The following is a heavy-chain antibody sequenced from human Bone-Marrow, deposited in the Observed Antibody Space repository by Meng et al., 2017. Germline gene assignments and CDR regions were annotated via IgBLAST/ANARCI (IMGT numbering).Heavy chain of an antibody. CDR1: GYTFTGYY. Sequence: ASVKVSCKASGYTFTGYYMHWVRQAPGQGLEWMGRINPNSGGTNYAQKFQGRVTMTRDTSISTAYMERSRLRSDDTAVYYCAVAGRYYYYYGMDVWGQGTTVTVSS. J-gene: IGHJ6*01. CDR3: AVAGRYYYYYGMDV. D-gene: IGHD6-19*01. V-gene: IGHV1-2*06. CDR2: INPNSGGT.